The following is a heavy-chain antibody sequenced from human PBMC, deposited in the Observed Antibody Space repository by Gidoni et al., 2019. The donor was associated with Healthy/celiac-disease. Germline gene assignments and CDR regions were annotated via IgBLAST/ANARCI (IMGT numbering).Heavy chain of an antibody. CDR2: IYYSGST. V-gene: IGHV4-39*01. CDR1: GGSISSSSYY. D-gene: IGHD3-22*01. CDR3: ARQHYYDSSGYWFDY. J-gene: IGHJ4*02. Sequence: QLQLQESGPGLVKPSETLSLTCTVSGGSISSSSYYWGWIRQPPGKGLEWIGSIYYSGSTYYNPSLKSRVTISVDTSKNQFSLKLSSVTAADTAVYYCARQHYYDSSGYWFDYWGQGTLVTVSS.